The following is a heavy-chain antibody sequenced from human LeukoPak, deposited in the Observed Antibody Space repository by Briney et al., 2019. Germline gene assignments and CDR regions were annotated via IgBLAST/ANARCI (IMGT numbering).Heavy chain of an antibody. CDR3: ARVDRPRFDY. J-gene: IGHJ4*02. Sequence: SETLSLTCTVSGGSISSTSYYWGWIRQPPGKGLEWIGSIYYSGSTYYNPSLKSRVTISVETSKNQFSLKLSAVTAADTAVYYCARVDRPRFDYWGQGTLVTVSS. CDR1: GGSISSTSYY. V-gene: IGHV4-39*02. CDR2: IYYSGST.